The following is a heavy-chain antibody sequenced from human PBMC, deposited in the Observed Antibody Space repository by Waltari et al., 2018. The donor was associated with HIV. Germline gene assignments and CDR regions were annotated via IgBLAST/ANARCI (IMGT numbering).Heavy chain of an antibody. CDR3: VTLYNESPLYSNF. CDR1: GYPLSDLS. D-gene: IGHD2-15*01. V-gene: IGHV1-24*01. CDR2: FDPKNGKP. J-gene: IGHJ1*01. Sequence: QLIQSTSALKRPGASVTISCQVSGYPLSDLSMQWVRQGREQRLEWMGGFDPKNGKPVYSQRFWGRVSLAEDTSEDTAFLELNRLTSDDTAVYYCVTLYNESPLYSNFWGQGTLVTV.